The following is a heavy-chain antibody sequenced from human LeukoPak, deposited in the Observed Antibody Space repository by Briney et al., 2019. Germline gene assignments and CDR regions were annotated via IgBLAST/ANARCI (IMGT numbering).Heavy chain of an antibody. V-gene: IGHV3-33*01. J-gene: IGHJ3*02. CDR1: GFTFSSYG. CDR3: ARPYGDSARGGFDI. Sequence: PGGSLRLSCVASGFTFSSYGMHWVRQAPGKGLEWVAVIWYDGRNTYDEDSVKGRFTISRDNSKNTLYLQMNSLRAEDTAVYYCARPYGDSARGGFDIWGQGTMVTVS. CDR2: IWYDGRNT. D-gene: IGHD4-17*01.